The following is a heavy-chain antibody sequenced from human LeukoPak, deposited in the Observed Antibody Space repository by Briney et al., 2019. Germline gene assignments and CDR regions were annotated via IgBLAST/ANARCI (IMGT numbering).Heavy chain of an antibody. V-gene: IGHV4-34*01. J-gene: IGHJ4*02. CDR3: ATLIAAAGQTDY. Sequence: PSETLSLTCAVYGGSFSGYYWSWIRQPPGKGLEWIVEINHSGSTNYNPSLKSRVTISVDTSKNQFSLKLSSVTAADTAVYYCATLIAAAGQTDYWGQGTLVTVSS. CDR2: INHSGST. D-gene: IGHD6-13*01. CDR1: GGSFSGYY.